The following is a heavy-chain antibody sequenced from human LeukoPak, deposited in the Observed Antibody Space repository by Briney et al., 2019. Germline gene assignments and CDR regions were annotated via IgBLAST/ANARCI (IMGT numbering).Heavy chain of an antibody. J-gene: IGHJ5*02. CDR3: AKDSGHYGGNSGWFDP. D-gene: IGHD4-23*01. V-gene: IGHV3-23*01. CDR2: ISGSGGST. CDR1: GFTFSSYT. Sequence: GGSLRLSCAASGFTFSSYTMSWVRQAPGKGLEWVSAISGSGGSTYYADSVKGRFTISRDNSKNTLYLQMNSLRAEDTAVYYCAKDSGHYGGNSGWFDPWGQGTLVTVSS.